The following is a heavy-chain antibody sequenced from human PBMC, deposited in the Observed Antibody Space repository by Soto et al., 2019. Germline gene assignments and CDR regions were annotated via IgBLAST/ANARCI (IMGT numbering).Heavy chain of an antibody. CDR3: SSHIAYSSGWRIDY. CDR1: GGSISSSSYY. J-gene: IGHJ4*02. CDR2: IYYSGST. D-gene: IGHD6-19*01. Sequence: QLQLQDSGPGLVKPSETLSLTCTVSGGSISSSSYYWGWIRQPPGKVLEWIGSIYYSGSTYYTPSLKSRVTISVDTSKNQCSLKLSSGTAADTAVYDCSSHIAYSSGWRIDYWGQGTLVTVSS. V-gene: IGHV4-39*01.